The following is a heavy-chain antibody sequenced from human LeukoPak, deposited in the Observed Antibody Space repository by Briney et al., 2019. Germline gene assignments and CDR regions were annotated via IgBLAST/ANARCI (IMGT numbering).Heavy chain of an antibody. J-gene: IGHJ2*01. V-gene: IGHV4-4*07. D-gene: IGHD5-18*01. CDR2: IYTSGST. Sequence: SETLSLTCTVSGGSISSHYWSWIRQPAGKGLEWIGHIYTSGSTNYNPSLKSRVTMSVDTSKNQFSLKLSSVTAADTAVYYCARDYSYGYFRYFDLWGRGTLVTVSS. CDR1: GGSISSHY. CDR3: ARDYSYGYFRYFDL.